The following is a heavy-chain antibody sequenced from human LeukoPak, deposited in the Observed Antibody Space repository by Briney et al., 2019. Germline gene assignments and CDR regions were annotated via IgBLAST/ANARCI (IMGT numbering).Heavy chain of an antibody. Sequence: GGSLRLSCAASGFIFSDYWMHWVRQGPGKGLVWVSRIKSDGSSTSYADSVKGRFTISGDNAKNTVYVHMNSLRDEDTAVYYCARGGRYAYFLDYWGQGTLVTVSS. V-gene: IGHV3-74*01. D-gene: IGHD3-16*01. CDR2: IKSDGSST. CDR3: ARGGRYAYFLDY. CDR1: GFIFSDYW. J-gene: IGHJ4*02.